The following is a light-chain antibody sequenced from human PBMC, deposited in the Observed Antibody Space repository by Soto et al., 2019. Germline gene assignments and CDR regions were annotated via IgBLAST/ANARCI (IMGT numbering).Light chain of an antibody. V-gene: IGKV1-9*01. CDR2: GAS. CDR3: QQLNSFPIP. Sequence: IQLTQSPSSLSASVGDRVTITCRASQGISSFLAWYQQKPGKAPKLLIYGASTLQSGVPSRFSGSGSGTDFTRTIGSLQPEDFATYYCQQLNSFPIPFGPGTKVDI. CDR1: QGISSF. J-gene: IGKJ3*01.